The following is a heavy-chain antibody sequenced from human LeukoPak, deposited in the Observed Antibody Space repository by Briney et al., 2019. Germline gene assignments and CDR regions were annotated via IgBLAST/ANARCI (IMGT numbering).Heavy chain of an antibody. V-gene: IGHV3-64*01. D-gene: IGHD3-16*01. CDR3: AKEASIMGDY. CDR1: GFTFSSYA. CDR2: ISSNGGST. J-gene: IGHJ4*02. Sequence: GGSLRLSCAASGFTFSSYAMHWVRQAPGKGLEYVSAISSNGGSTYYANSVKGRSTISRDNSKNTLYLQMGSLRAEDMAVYYCAKEASIMGDYWGQGTLVTVSS.